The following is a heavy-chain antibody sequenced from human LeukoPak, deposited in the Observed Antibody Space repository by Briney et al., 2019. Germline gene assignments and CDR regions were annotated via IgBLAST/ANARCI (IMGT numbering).Heavy chain of an antibody. J-gene: IGHJ4*02. CDR1: GGSIRTYY. D-gene: IGHD3-22*01. CDR3: ARSSGYYYVDFDS. V-gene: IGHV4-59*08. Sequence: AETLSLTCTVSGGSIRTYYWSWIRQPPGKGLEWIGYIYYTGSTNYNPSLKRRVTISVDTSKKQLSLKLDCVTAEDTAVYYCARSSGYYYVDFDSWGQGTLVTVSS. CDR2: IYYTGST.